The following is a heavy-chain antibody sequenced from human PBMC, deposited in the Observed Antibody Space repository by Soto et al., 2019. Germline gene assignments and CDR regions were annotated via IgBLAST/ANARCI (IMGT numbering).Heavy chain of an antibody. D-gene: IGHD3-16*02. Sequence: QVQLVQSGADVQKPGASVNNSCKASGYTFTSFPIHWVRQAPGQGPEGLRWMNAGTGKPLYSQTFQGRISLNRATSARSACLGLSRLGSENTAVYSCAGAMYCDGRLCYTPRFSFFYYGMDVWGEGTTVTV. V-gene: IGHV1-3*01. J-gene: IGHJ6*02. CDR3: AGAMYCDGRLCYTPRFSFFYYGMDV. CDR1: GYTFTSFP. CDR2: MNAGTGKP.